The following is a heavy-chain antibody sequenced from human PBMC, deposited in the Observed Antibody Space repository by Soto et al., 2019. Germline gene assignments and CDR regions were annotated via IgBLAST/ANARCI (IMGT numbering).Heavy chain of an antibody. CDR2: IYYSGST. CDR1: GGSISSSSYY. J-gene: IGHJ4*02. CDR3: ASYYYDSSGYYPEHDY. Sequence: SETLSLTCTVSGGSISSSSYYWGWIRQPPGKGLEWIGSIYYSGSTYYNPSLKSRVTISVDTSKNQFSLKLSSVTAADTAVYYCASYYYDSSGYYPEHDYWGQGTLVTGSS. V-gene: IGHV4-39*01. D-gene: IGHD3-22*01.